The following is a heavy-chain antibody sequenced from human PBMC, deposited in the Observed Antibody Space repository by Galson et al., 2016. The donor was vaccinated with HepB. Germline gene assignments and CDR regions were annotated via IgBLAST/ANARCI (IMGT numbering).Heavy chain of an antibody. CDR1: GLTFSDHY. D-gene: IGHD5-12*01. CDR2: IRDKANNYTT. V-gene: IGHV3-72*01. J-gene: IGHJ3*02. Sequence: SLRRSCAASGLTFSDHYMDWVRQAPGKGLEWVGRIRDKANNYTTEYAASVEGRFSVSTDESKNSLYLQMNSLETEDTAVYYCAKPTNSDAFHIWGQRTMVTVSS. CDR3: AKPTNSDAFHI.